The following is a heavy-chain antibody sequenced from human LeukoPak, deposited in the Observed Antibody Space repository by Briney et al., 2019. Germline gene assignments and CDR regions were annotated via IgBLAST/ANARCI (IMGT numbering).Heavy chain of an antibody. J-gene: IGHJ4*02. CDR3: TRGYYDSSGYHGHYFDY. D-gene: IGHD3-22*01. CDR2: IKSKTDGGTI. CDR1: GFTFSSYA. Sequence: GGSLRLSCAASGFTFSSYAMSWVRQAPGKGLEWVGRIKSKTDGGTIDYAAPVKGRFTISRDDSKNTLYLQMNSLKTEDTAVYYCTRGYYDSSGYHGHYFDYWGQGTLVTVSS. V-gene: IGHV3-15*01.